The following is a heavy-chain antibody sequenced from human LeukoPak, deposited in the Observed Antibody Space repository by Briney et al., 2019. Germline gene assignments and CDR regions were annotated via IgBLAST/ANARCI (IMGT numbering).Heavy chain of an antibody. V-gene: IGHV3-48*04. CDR1: GFTFNTYS. CDR2: ISSSGSTI. Sequence: GGSLRLSCAASGFTFNTYSMNWVRQAPGKGLEWVSYISSSGSTIYYADSVKGRFTISRDNAKNSLYLQMNSLRAEDTAVYYCAYPGLLGYSSSWPLDYWGQGTLVTVSS. CDR3: AYPGLLGYSSSWPLDY. J-gene: IGHJ4*02. D-gene: IGHD6-13*01.